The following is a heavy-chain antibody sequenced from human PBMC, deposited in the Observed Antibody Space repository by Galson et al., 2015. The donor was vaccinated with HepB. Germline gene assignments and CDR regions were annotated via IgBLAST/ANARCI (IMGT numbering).Heavy chain of an antibody. Sequence: TLSLTCAVSGGSISNGNWWSWVRQSPGNGLEWIGEIFRTGYTNYNPSLESRVTISMDKSRNQFSLELSSVTAADTAVYYCARTGEAATGDWFDTWGQGTLVTVSS. D-gene: IGHD6-25*01. CDR2: IFRTGYT. V-gene: IGHV4-4*02. CDR1: GGSISNGNW. J-gene: IGHJ5*02. CDR3: ARTGEAATGDWFDT.